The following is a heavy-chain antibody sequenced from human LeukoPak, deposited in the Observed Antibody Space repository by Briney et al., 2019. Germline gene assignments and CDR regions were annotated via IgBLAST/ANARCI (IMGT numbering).Heavy chain of an antibody. CDR1: GFTFSTYN. V-gene: IGHV3-23*01. CDR3: AKTAALKGYCSGGSCYPFDY. D-gene: IGHD2-15*01. CDR2: ISGSGGST. J-gene: IGHJ4*02. Sequence: GGSLRLSCAASGFTFSTYNMNWVRQAPGKGLEWVSAISGSGGSTYYADSVKGRFTISRDNSKNTLYLQMNSLRAEDTAVYYCAKTAALKGYCSGGSCYPFDYWGQGTLVTVSS.